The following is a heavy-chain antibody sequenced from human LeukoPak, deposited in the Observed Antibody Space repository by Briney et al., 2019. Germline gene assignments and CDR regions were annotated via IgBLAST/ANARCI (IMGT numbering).Heavy chain of an antibody. J-gene: IGHJ5*02. CDR1: GFTFSTYA. D-gene: IGHD3-3*01. Sequence: PGGSLRLSCAASGFTFSTYAMHWVRQAPGKGPEWVTLISYDGSNKYYADSVKGRFTISRDNSKNTLYLQMNGLRAEDTAVYYCAKDSTPHRPTYYDFWIPSYNWFDPWGQGTLVTVSS. CDR3: AKDSTPHRPTYYDFWIPSYNWFDP. V-gene: IGHV3-30-3*01. CDR2: ISYDGSNK.